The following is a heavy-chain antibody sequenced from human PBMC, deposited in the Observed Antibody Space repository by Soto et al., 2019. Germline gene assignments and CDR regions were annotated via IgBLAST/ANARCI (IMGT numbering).Heavy chain of an antibody. CDR3: XXSLNPXXXXXXXXXXXXXXX. V-gene: IGHV3-9*01. CDR2: ISWNSGSI. CDR1: GFTFDDYA. J-gene: IGHJ4*02. Sequence: GGSLRLSCAASGFTFDDYAMRWVRQAXXXXXXXXSGISWNSGSIGYADSVKGRFTISRDNAKNSLYLQMNSLRAEDTALYYXXXSLNPXXXXXXXXXXXXXXXXGQGTLVTVSS.